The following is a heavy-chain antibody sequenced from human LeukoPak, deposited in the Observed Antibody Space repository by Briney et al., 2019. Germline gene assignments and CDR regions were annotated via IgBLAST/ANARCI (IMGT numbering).Heavy chain of an antibody. Sequence: QTGGSLRLSCAASGFAFSYYGMHWVRHAPGKGLEWVAVISHDGSNIHYGDSVKGRFTISRDNSKNTVYLQMNSLRAEDTAIYYCAKDPYRVVVATGNYLDPWGQGTLVTVSS. J-gene: IGHJ5*02. CDR2: ISHDGSNI. CDR1: GFAFSYYG. CDR3: AKDPYRVVVATGNYLDP. V-gene: IGHV3-30*18. D-gene: IGHD2-15*01.